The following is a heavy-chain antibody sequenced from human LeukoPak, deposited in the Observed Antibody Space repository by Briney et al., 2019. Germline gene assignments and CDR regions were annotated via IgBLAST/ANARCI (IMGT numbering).Heavy chain of an antibody. Sequence: GGSLRLSCAASGFTFSKYWMLWVRQAPGKGLESVSRINTDGTVTTYADSVKGRFTVSRDNADNTMLLQMNSVRDEDTAVYYCATKQWLAPPPDSWGQGTPVTVSS. J-gene: IGHJ4*02. CDR1: GFTFSKYW. CDR2: INTDGTVT. CDR3: ATKQWLAPPPDS. D-gene: IGHD6-19*01. V-gene: IGHV3-74*01.